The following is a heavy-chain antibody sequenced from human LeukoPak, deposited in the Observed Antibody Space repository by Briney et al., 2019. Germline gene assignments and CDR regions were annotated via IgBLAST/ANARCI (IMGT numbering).Heavy chain of an antibody. CDR2: IKPDGSER. D-gene: IGHD6-19*01. V-gene: IGHV3-7*01. CDR3: ARGEQWLVNYYHYYMDV. CDR1: GFSFSRYW. Sequence: GSLRLSCAASGFSFSRYWMSRVRQAPVKGLEWLANIKPDGSERSYVDSVTGRFTISRDNAKNAVYLHMNSLRAEDTAVYYCARGEQWLVNYYHYYMDVWGKGDTVTVSS. J-gene: IGHJ6*03.